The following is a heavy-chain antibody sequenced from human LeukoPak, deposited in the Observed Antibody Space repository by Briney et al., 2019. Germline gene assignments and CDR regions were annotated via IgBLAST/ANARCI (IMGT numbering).Heavy chain of an antibody. Sequence: SETLSLTCAVYGGSFSGYYWSWIRQPPGKGLEWIGEINHSGSTNYKPCLNSRVTISVDTSKTQFSLKLSSVTAADTAVYYCARKATYYYGSGSYYNSYYFDYWGQGTLVTVSS. CDR2: INHSGST. CDR3: ARKATYYYGSGSYYNSYYFDY. D-gene: IGHD3-10*01. V-gene: IGHV4-34*01. J-gene: IGHJ4*02. CDR1: GGSFSGYY.